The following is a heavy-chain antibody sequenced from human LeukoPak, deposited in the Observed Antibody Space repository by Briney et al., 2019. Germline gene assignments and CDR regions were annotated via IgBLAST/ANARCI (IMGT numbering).Heavy chain of an antibody. CDR2: INHGGST. CDR1: GGSFSGYY. V-gene: IGHV4-34*01. CDR3: ARGGQFLTIFGVALDY. J-gene: IGHJ4*02. Sequence: SETLSLTCAVYGGSFSGYYWSWIRQPPGKGLEWIGEINHGGSTNYNPSLKSRVTISVDTSKNQFYQNLSSVTAADTAVYYCARGGQFLTIFGVALDYWGQGTLVTVSS. D-gene: IGHD3-3*01.